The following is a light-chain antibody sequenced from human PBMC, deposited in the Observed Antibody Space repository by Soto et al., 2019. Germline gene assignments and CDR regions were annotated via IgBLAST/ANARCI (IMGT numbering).Light chain of an antibody. Sequence: PGERATLSCRASHCVSSDLLWYQQKPGQSPRLLISDASNRATGIPARFSGSGSGTDFILTISSLEPEDFAVYYCQQRNKWPLTFGGGTRVEIK. CDR2: DAS. CDR3: QQRNKWPLT. J-gene: IGKJ4*01. CDR1: HCVSSD. V-gene: IGKV3-11*01.